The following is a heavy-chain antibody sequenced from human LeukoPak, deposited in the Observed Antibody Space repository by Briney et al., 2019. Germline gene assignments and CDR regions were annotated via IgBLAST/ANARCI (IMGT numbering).Heavy chain of an antibody. D-gene: IGHD3-3*01. J-gene: IGHJ3*02. CDR3: TTEPRDITIFGVVIRGAFDI. V-gene: IGHV3-73*01. CDR1: GFTLSGSA. CDR2: IRSNVNSYAS. Sequence: GGSLLLSCSASGFTLSGSAMNWVRQASGKGLEWVGRIRSNVNSYASADAASVKGRFTISRDDSNNTLYLQMNSLKTEDTAVYYCTTEPRDITIFGVVIRGAFDIWGQGTMVTVSS.